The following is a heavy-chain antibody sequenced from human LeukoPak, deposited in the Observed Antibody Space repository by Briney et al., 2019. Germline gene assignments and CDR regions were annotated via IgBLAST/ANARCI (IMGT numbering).Heavy chain of an antibody. J-gene: IGHJ4*02. CDR1: GFTFSSYS. CDR3: ARVRSTKRSYGYWGGYFDY. V-gene: IGHV3-21*01. Sequence: PGGSLRLSCAASGFTFSSYSMNWVRQAPGKGLEWVSSISSSSSYIYYADSVKGRFTISRDNAKSSLYLQMNSLRAEDTAVYYCARVRSTKRSYGYWGGYFDYWGQGTLVTVSS. CDR2: ISSSSSYI. D-gene: IGHD5-18*01.